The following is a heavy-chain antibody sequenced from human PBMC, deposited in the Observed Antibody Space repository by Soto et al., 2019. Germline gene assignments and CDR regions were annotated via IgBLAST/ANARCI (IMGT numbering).Heavy chain of an antibody. CDR3: DSSGDFYVTFGAFDI. J-gene: IGHJ3*02. Sequence: PSGPCSLTGASFGGSFSSAACSGSCIRQPTGKGLEWMGYIYHSGSTYYNPSPNSRVTISVARYKNQFSLKLSSVTAADTAVYFYDSSGDFYVTFGAFDIWGQGTMVTVSS. CDR2: IYHSGST. V-gene: IGHV4-30-2*01. CDR1: GGSFSSAACS. D-gene: IGHD3-22*01.